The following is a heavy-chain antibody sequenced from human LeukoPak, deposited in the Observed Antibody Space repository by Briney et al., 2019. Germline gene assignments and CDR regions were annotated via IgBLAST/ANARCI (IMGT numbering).Heavy chain of an antibody. D-gene: IGHD3-10*01. CDR2: IYHSGST. CDR1: GGSISSSYW. J-gene: IGHJ4*02. Sequence: SGTLSLTCAVSGGSISSSYWWTWVRQSPGKGLEWIGEIYHSGSTNYNPSLKSRVTISIDNSKSQFSLKLNSVAAADTAVYYCARGVVYGSGTSFDYWGQGTPVTVSS. CDR3: ARGVVYGSGTSFDY. V-gene: IGHV4-4*02.